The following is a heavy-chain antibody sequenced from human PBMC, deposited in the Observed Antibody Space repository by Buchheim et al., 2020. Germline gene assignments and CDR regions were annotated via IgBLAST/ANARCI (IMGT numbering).Heavy chain of an antibody. V-gene: IGHV3-23*01. CDR1: GFSFSSYA. CDR2: VSGSGAST. D-gene: IGHD5-18*01. Sequence: EVQLLESGGGLVQPGGSLRLSCAASGFSFSSYAMSWVRQAPGKGLEWVSAVSGSGASTYYADSVKGRFTISRDTSQNTLYLQMNSLRAEDTAVYYCAKAGGYSYGWGGYFDYWGQGTL. CDR3: AKAGGYSYGWGGYFDY. J-gene: IGHJ4*02.